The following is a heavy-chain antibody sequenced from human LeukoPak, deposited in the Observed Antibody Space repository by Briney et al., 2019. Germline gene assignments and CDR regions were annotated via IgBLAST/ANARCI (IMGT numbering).Heavy chain of an antibody. J-gene: IGHJ4*02. D-gene: IGHD6-13*01. CDR2: IYYSGST. CDR3: ARREIAADDLYYFDY. Sequence: SETLSLTCTVSGGSISSSSCYWGWIRQPPGKGLEWIGSIYYSGSTYYNPSLKSRVTISVDTSKNQFSLKLSSVTAADTAVYYCARREIAADDLYYFDYWGQGTLVTVSS. V-gene: IGHV4-39*01. CDR1: GGSISSSSCY.